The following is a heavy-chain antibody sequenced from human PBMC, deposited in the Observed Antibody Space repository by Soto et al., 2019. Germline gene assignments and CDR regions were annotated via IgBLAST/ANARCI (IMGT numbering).Heavy chain of an antibody. CDR1: GGTFSSYA. J-gene: IGHJ5*01. V-gene: IGHV1-69*01. CDR3: ARPEGKLRDWFCS. CDR2: IIPIFGTA. D-gene: IGHD3-10*01. Sequence: QVQLVQSGAEVKKPGSSVKVSCKASGGTFSSYAISWVRQAPGQGLEWMGGIIPIFGTANYAQKFQGRVTISEDESRSTAYMERSRLRSEDTAVYYCARPEGKLRDWFCSCGDGTLVTVSS.